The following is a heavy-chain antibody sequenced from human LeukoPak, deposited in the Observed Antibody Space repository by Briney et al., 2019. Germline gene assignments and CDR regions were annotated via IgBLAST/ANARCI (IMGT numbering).Heavy chain of an antibody. D-gene: IGHD4-17*01. Sequence: SETLSLTCAVSGGSISSSNWWSWVRQPPGKGLEWIGEIYHSGSTNYNPSLKSRVTISVDKSKNQFSLKLSSVTAADTAVYYCAYGGDYRSDAFDIWGQGTMVTVSS. CDR2: IYHSGST. J-gene: IGHJ3*02. CDR1: GGSISSSNW. CDR3: AYGGDYRSDAFDI. V-gene: IGHV4-4*02.